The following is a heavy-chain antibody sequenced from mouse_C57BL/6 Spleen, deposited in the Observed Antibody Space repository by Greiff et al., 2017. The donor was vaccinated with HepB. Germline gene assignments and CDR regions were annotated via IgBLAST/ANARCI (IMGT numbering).Heavy chain of an antibody. Sequence: VQLQQSGAELVRPGASVKLSCTASGFNIKDDYMHWVKQRPEQGLEWIGWIDPENGDTEYAPKFQGKATITADTSSNTAYLQLSSLTSEDTAVYYCTGDGYAFAYWGQGTLVTVSA. V-gene: IGHV14-4*01. D-gene: IGHD2-2*01. CDR3: TGDGYAFAY. CDR1: GFNIKDDY. J-gene: IGHJ3*01. CDR2: IDPENGDT.